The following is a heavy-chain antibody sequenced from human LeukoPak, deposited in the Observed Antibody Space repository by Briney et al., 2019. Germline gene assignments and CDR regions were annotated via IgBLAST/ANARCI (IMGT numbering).Heavy chain of an antibody. Sequence: GGSLRLSCAASGFTFSSYSMNWVRQAPGKGLEWVSSISSSSSYIYYADSVKGRFTISRDNAKKSLYLQMNSLRAEDTAVYYCARDPKSYYYDSSGYYRGWGQGTLVTVSS. CDR1: GFTFSSYS. CDR3: ARDPKSYYYDSSGYYRG. J-gene: IGHJ4*02. CDR2: ISSSSSYI. V-gene: IGHV3-21*01. D-gene: IGHD3-22*01.